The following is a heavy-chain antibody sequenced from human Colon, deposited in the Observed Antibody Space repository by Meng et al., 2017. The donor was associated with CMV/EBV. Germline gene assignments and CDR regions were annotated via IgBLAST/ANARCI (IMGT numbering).Heavy chain of an antibody. CDR1: GASLSTYY. Sequence: ESLKISCTVSGASLSTYYWTWIRQPPGKGLEWTADIHYSGRTRYNPSLNSRVTISLDTSKNQFSLRLTSLTPADTAVYYCASLRSSSSLVFWGQGTLVTVSS. CDR3: ASLRSSSSLVF. D-gene: IGHD6-13*01. V-gene: IGHV4-59*01. J-gene: IGHJ4*02. CDR2: IHYSGRT.